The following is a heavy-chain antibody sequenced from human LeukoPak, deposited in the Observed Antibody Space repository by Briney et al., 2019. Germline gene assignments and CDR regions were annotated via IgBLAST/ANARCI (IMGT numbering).Heavy chain of an antibody. V-gene: IGHV1-3*01. CDR1: GYTFITSS. CDR2: ITVASGNT. J-gene: IGHJ4*02. CDR3: VGGSLGY. Sequence: ASVKVSCRTLGYTFITSSIYWVRQAPGQRLEWLGWITVASGNTRYSGNLQGRVTLTRDTSANTAYMELRNLKFEDTAVYYCVGGSLGYWGQGTLVTVSP.